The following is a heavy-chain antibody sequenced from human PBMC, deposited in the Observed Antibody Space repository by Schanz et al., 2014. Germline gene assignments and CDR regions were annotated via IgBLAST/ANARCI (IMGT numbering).Heavy chain of an antibody. J-gene: IGHJ4*02. CDR2: IGGSDGNT. V-gene: IGHV1-18*01. CDR3: ARDRDQWDGNYLDY. CDR1: GYTFTTFA. D-gene: IGHD1-26*01. Sequence: QVQLVQSGGEVKKPGASVRVSCKASGYTFTTFAITWVRQAPGQGLEWMGWIGGSDGNTNFAQKFQGRVTMTTDTSTSTVYMELRSLTSDDSAVYYCARDRDQWDGNYLDYWGQGTLVTVSS.